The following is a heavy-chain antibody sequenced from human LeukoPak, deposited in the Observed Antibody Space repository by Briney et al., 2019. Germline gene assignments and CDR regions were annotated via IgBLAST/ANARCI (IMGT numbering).Heavy chain of an antibody. V-gene: IGHV3-30*02. CDR1: GFTFSNYD. J-gene: IGHJ4*02. CDR2: IRYDGSNK. D-gene: IGHD1-14*01. Sequence: PGGSLRLSCAASGFTFSNYDIHWVRQAPGKGLEWVAFIRYDGSNKYYADSVKGRFTISRDNSKNTLYLQMNSLRAEDTAVYYCARGVWNHEGLDSWGQGTLVIVSS. CDR3: ARGVWNHEGLDS.